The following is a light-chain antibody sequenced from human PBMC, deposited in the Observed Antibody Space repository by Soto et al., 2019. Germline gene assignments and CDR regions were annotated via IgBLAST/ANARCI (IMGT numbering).Light chain of an antibody. Sequence: QSVLTQPASVSGSPGQSITISCTGTSSVVGSYNLVSWYQQHPGKAPKLMIYEGSKRPSGVSNRFFGSKSGNTASLTISGLQAEDEADYYCCSYAGSSTYVFGTGTKVTVL. V-gene: IGLV2-23*01. CDR1: SSVVGSYNL. J-gene: IGLJ1*01. CDR2: EGS. CDR3: CSYAGSSTYV.